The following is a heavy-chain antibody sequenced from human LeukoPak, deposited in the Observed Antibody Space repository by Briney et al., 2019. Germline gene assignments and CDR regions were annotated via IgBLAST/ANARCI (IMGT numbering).Heavy chain of an antibody. J-gene: IGHJ6*02. CDR3: AREALGSRWDYYGMDV. CDR2: ISAYNGNT. CDR1: GYTFTSYG. Sequence: ASVNVSCKASGYTFTSYGISWVRQAPGQGLEWMGWISAYNGNTNYAQKLQGRVTMTTDTSTSTAYMEPRSLRSDDTAVYYCAREALGSRWDYYGMDVWGQGTTVTVSS. D-gene: IGHD6-13*01. V-gene: IGHV1-18*01.